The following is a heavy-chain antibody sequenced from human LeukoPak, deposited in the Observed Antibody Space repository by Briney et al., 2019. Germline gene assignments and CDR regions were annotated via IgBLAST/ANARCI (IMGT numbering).Heavy chain of an antibody. CDR2: LKQDGKEK. Sequence: GGSLRLSCAASGFTFNNYWMNWVRQAPGKGLEWVANLKQDGKEKNYVDSVKGRFTISRDNAKNSLYLQMNSLRAEDTAVYYCARESKSVGGMGDYWGQGTLVTVSS. J-gene: IGHJ4*02. V-gene: IGHV3-7*01. D-gene: IGHD6-19*01. CDR3: ARESKSVGGMGDY. CDR1: GFTFNNYW.